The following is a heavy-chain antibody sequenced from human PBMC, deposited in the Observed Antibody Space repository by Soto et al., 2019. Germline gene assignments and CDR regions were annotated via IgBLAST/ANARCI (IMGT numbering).Heavy chain of an antibody. V-gene: IGHV3-13*04. Sequence: EVQLVESGGGLVQPGGSLRLSCETSGFTFSRYDFHWVRQASGQGLEWVSGIGAGADTYYSDSVKGRFTFSRDNARHTLYLHMNNLRAEDTALYYCARELLDADNPGWYFDSWGQGTLVTVSS. CDR3: ARELLDADNPGWYFDS. CDR1: GFTFSRYD. D-gene: IGHD6-19*01. J-gene: IGHJ4*02. CDR2: IGAGADT.